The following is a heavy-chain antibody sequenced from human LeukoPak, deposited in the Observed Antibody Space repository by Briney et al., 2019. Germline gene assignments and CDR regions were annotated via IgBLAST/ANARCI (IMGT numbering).Heavy chain of an antibody. CDR1: GFTFSRYA. V-gene: IGHV3-30-3*01. CDR3: ASDPFDSSGYYPLDY. J-gene: IGHJ4*02. D-gene: IGHD3-22*01. Sequence: HPGGSLRLSCAASGFTFSRYAMHWVRQAPGKGLEWVAVISHHGSNQYYADSMKGRFTISRDNSKSTLYLQMNSLRPEDTAVYYCASDPFDSSGYYPLDYWGQGTLVTVSS. CDR2: ISHHGSNQ.